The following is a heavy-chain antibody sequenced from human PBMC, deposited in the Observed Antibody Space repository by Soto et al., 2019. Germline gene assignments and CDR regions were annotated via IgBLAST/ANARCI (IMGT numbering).Heavy chain of an antibody. CDR1: GYTFTGYY. V-gene: IGHV1-2*02. D-gene: IGHD6-19*01. CDR3: ARREQWLENFDF. Sequence: GPSVKVSCKTSGYTFTGYYIHWIRQAPGQGLEWMGWINPNSGDSDYSQEFQGRVTMTSDTSITTAYMQLTRLRSDDTAVYYCARREQWLENFDFWGQGTLVTVSS. CDR2: INPNSGDS. J-gene: IGHJ4*02.